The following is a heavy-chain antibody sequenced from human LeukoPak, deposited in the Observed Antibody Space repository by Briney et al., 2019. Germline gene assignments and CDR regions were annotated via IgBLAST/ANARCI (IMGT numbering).Heavy chain of an antibody. J-gene: IGHJ5*02. CDR2: IYYSGST. CDR1: GGSISSSSYY. Sequence: SETLSLTCTVSGGSISSSSYYWGWIRQPPGKGLEWIGSIYYSGSTYYNPSLKGRVTISVDTSKNQFSLKLSSVTAADTAVYYCARHSNYYGSGSYYNLFDPWGQGTLVTVSS. V-gene: IGHV4-39*01. D-gene: IGHD3-10*01. CDR3: ARHSNYYGSGSYYNLFDP.